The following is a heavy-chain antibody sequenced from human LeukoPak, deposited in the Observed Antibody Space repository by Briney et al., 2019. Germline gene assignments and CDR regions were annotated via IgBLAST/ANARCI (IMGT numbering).Heavy chain of an antibody. V-gene: IGHV3-23*01. D-gene: IGHD6-13*01. J-gene: IGHJ4*02. CDR3: AKDHPSSTDDY. Sequence: GGSLRLSCAASGFTFSSFAMSWVRQAPGKGLEWVSSISGTGDRTYYADSVKGRFTISRDNSKNTLYLQMNSLRAEDTAVYYCAKDHPSSTDDYWGQGTLVTVSS. CDR1: GFTFSSFA. CDR2: ISGTGDRT.